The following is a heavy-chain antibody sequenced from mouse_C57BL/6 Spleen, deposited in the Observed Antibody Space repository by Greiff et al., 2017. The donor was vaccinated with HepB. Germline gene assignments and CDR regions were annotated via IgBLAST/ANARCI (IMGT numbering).Heavy chain of an antibody. J-gene: IGHJ2*01. CDR2: INPNNGGT. Sequence: DVKLQESGPELVKPGASVKMSCKASGYTFTDYNMHWVKQSHGKSLEWIGYINPNNGGTSYNQKFKGKATLTVNKSSSTAYMELRSLTSEDSAVYYCASDYVPYYFDYWGQGTTLTVSS. V-gene: IGHV1-22*01. CDR1: GYTFTDYN. CDR3: ASDYVPYYFDY. D-gene: IGHD1-1*02.